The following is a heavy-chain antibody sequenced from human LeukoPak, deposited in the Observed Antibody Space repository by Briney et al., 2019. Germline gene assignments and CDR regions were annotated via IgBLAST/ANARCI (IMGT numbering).Heavy chain of an antibody. CDR1: GGSISGYY. Sequence: SETLSLTCTVSGGSISGYYWSWLRQPAGKGLEWIGRIYTSGSTNYNPSLKSRVTMSVDTSKNQFSLKLSSVTAADTAVYYCARCSIYNVAFDIWGQGTMVTVSS. CDR2: IYTSGST. J-gene: IGHJ3*02. V-gene: IGHV4-4*07. CDR3: ARCSIYNVAFDI. D-gene: IGHD3-10*01.